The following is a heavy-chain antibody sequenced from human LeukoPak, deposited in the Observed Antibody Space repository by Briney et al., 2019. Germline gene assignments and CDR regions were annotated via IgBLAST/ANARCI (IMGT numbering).Heavy chain of an antibody. V-gene: IGHV4-38-2*01. D-gene: IGHD3-22*01. CDR2: IYQSGNT. J-gene: IGHJ4*02. Sequence: SETLSLTCAVSGYSISSGYYWGWIRQPPGKGLEWIGSIYQSGNTYYTPSLKSRVTIAVDTSKNQFSLRLSSVTAADTAVYYCASTRHYYDSSGYVYYFDYWGQGTLVTVSS. CDR3: ASTRHYYDSSGYVYYFDY. CDR1: GYSISSGYY.